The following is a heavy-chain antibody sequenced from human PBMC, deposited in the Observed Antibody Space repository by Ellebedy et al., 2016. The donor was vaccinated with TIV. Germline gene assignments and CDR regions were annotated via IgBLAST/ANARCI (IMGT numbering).Heavy chain of an antibody. Sequence: GESLKISCAASGFNFSSYGMHWVRQAPGKGLEWVAVIWYDGSNKYYADSVKGRFTISRDNSKNTLYLEMNSLRAEDTAVYYCARDLEHYYDSSGYDEGDYWGQGTLVTVSS. J-gene: IGHJ4*02. CDR2: IWYDGSNK. CDR1: GFNFSSYG. V-gene: IGHV3-33*01. D-gene: IGHD3-22*01. CDR3: ARDLEHYYDSSGYDEGDY.